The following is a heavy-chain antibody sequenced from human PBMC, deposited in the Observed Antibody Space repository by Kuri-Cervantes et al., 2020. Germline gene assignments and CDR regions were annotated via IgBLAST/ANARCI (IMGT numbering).Heavy chain of an antibody. J-gene: IGHJ3*02. CDR3: ARDPIEATAGTSGFDI. V-gene: IGHV3-74*01. Sequence: GESLKISCAASGFIFSSSWMSWVRQAPGKGLVWVSRINSDGSSTSYADSVKGRFTISRDNSKNTLYLQMKSLRAEDTAVYYCARDPIEATAGTSGFDIWGQGTMVTVSS. CDR1: GFIFSSSW. D-gene: IGHD6-13*01. CDR2: INSDGSST.